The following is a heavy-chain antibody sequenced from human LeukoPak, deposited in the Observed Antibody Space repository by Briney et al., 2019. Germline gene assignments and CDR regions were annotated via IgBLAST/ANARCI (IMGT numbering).Heavy chain of an antibody. CDR3: ARDPYGDYVWSLDY. D-gene: IGHD4-17*01. CDR1: GFTFSSYA. V-gene: IGHV3-30*04. Sequence: GGSLRLSCAASGFTFSSYAMHWVRQAPGRGLEWVAVISYDGSNKYYADSVKGRFTISRDNSKNTLYLQMNSLRAEDTAVYYCARDPYGDYVWSLDYWGQGTLVTVSS. J-gene: IGHJ4*02. CDR2: ISYDGSNK.